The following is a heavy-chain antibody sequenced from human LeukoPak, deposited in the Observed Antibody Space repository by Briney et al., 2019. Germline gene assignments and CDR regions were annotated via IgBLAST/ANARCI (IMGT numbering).Heavy chain of an antibody. J-gene: IGHJ5*02. V-gene: IGHV4-34*01. D-gene: IGHD1-26*01. CDR3: ASRDGWSGSYHGFDP. CDR1: GGSFSGYY. CDR2: INHSGST. Sequence: SETLSPTCAVYGGSFSGYYWSWIRQPPGKGLEWIGEINHSGSTNYNPSLKSRVTISVDTSKNQFSLKLSSVTAADTAVYYCASRDGWSGSYHGFDPWGQGTLVTVSS.